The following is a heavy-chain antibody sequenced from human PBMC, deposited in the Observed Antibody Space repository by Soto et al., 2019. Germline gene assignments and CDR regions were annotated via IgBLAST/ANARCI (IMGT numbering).Heavy chain of an antibody. D-gene: IGHD2-15*01. CDR2: IYYSEST. V-gene: IGHV4-59*08. CDR1: GGSISNYY. Sequence: QVQLQESGPGLVKPSETLSLTCTVSGGSISNYYCSWIRQPPGKGLELIAYIYYSESTNYNPSLKSRVTISVDKSKNQSSLKLSSVPAADNAVYYCARSCSGGSCYLDPWGQGTLVTVSS. J-gene: IGHJ5*02. CDR3: ARSCSGGSCYLDP.